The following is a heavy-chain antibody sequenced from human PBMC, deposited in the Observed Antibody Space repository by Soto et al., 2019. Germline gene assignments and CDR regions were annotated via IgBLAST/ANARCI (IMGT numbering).Heavy chain of an antibody. CDR1: GFSLSTSGVG. J-gene: IGHJ4*02. Sequence: QITLKESGPTLVKPTQTLTLTCTFSGFSLSTSGVGVGWIRQPPGKALEWLALIYWDDDKRYSPSLKSRLTITKDTSKTQVVLTMTNMDPVDTATYYCAHSIRYCISNSCSPCFDYWGQGTLVTVSS. V-gene: IGHV2-5*02. CDR2: IYWDDDK. D-gene: IGHD2-2*01. CDR3: AHSIRYCISNSCSPCFDY.